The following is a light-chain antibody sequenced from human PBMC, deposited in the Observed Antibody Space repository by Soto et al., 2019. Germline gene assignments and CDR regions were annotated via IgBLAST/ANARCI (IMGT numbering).Light chain of an antibody. CDR2: EVT. V-gene: IGLV2-14*01. Sequence: QSALTQPASVSGSPGQSITISRTGTINDIGSYHYVAWYQHHPGKAPKLIIYEVTHRPSGVSNRFSGSKSGNTASLTISGLQAEDEADYYCSSYTTTSTTFGGGTKVTVL. CDR3: SSYTTTSTT. J-gene: IGLJ3*02. CDR1: INDIGSYHY.